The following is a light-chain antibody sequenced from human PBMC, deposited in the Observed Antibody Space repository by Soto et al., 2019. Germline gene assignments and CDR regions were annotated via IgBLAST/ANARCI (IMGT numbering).Light chain of an antibody. J-gene: IGKJ4*01. CDR3: QQLNSYPLT. Sequence: DIQLTQSPSFLSASVGDRVTITCRASQGISSYLAWHQQKPGNAPEIRIYAASTLQSGVPSRFSGSGSGTEFTLTISSMQPEDFATYYCQQLNSYPLTFGGGTKV. V-gene: IGKV1-9*01. CDR2: AAS. CDR1: QGISSY.